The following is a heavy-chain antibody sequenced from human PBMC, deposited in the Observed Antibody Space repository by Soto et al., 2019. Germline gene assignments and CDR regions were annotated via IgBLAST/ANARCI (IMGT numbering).Heavy chain of an antibody. D-gene: IGHD6-6*01. J-gene: IGHJ6*03. CDR3: ARRARPDFYYMDV. Sequence: EVQLAESGGGLAQPGGSLRLSCAASGXTLSGYAMDWVRQAPGKGLEYVSGISSNGVGTYYANSVQGRFTISRDNSKNTVYLQMGSLRPEDMAVYYCARRARPDFYYMDVWGKGTTVTVS. CDR1: GXTLSGYA. V-gene: IGHV3-64*01. CDR2: ISSNGVGT.